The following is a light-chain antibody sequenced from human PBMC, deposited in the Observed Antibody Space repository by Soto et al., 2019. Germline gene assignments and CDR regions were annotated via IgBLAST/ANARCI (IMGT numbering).Light chain of an antibody. CDR1: RSVRSN. CDR3: QQRSNWPPVIT. V-gene: IGKV3-15*01. Sequence: EIVMTQSPATLSVSPGERVTLSCKASRSVRSNLAWYQQKPGQAPRLLISGASTRATGITDRFSGSGSGTDFTLTISSLEPEDFAVYYCQQRSNWPPVITFGGGTKVDIK. J-gene: IGKJ4*01. CDR2: GAS.